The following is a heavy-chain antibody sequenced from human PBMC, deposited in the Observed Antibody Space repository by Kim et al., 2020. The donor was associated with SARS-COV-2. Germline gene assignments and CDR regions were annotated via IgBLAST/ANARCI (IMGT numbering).Heavy chain of an antibody. CDR3: TNGGVGTNYSYFDY. CDR1: GFAFSNYA. J-gene: IGHJ4*02. CDR2: MSGMSGSGATT. D-gene: IGHD2-21*02. Sequence: GGSLRLSCAASGFAFSNYAMSWVRQAPGKGLEWVSGMSGMSGSGATTYYADSVKGRFTVSRDNSKKTLVLQMNSLRAEDTAMYYCTNGGVGTNYSYFDYWGQGTLVTVSA. V-gene: IGHV3-23*01.